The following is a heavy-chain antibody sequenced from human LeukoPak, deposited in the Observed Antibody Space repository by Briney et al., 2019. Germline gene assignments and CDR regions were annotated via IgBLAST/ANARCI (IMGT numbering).Heavy chain of an antibody. J-gene: IGHJ4*02. CDR2: INTDGSST. CDR1: GFTFTNYW. CDR3: ARDWSGSYCGY. Sequence: GGSLRLSCAASGFTFTNYWMHWVRQAPGXXLVWVSHINTDGSSTNYADSVKGRFTISRDNAKNTLYLQMNSLRAEDTAVYYCARDWSGSYCGYWGQGTLVTVSS. D-gene: IGHD1-26*01. V-gene: IGHV3-74*01.